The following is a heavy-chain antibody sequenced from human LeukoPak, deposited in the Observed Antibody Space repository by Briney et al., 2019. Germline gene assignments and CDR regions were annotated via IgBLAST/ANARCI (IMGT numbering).Heavy chain of an antibody. V-gene: IGHV3-23*01. CDR1: GFTFSSFG. J-gene: IGHJ6*03. CDR2: ISGSGDST. CDR3: AKGGAVSSKSITMVRGTRRYYYYMDV. D-gene: IGHD3-10*01. Sequence: GGSLRLSCGASGFTFSSFGMSWVRQAPGKGLEWVSTISGSGDSTYYADSVTGRVTISRDNSKTTLYLQMNSLRAEDTAVYYCAKGGAVSSKSITMVRGTRRYYYYMDVWGKGTTVTISS.